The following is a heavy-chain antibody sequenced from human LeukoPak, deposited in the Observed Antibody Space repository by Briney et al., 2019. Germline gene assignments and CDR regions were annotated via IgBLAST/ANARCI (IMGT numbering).Heavy chain of an antibody. Sequence: SETLSLTCTVSGGSISSSSYYWGWIRQPPGKGLEWIGSIYYSGSTYYNPSLKSRVTVSVDTSKNQFSLKLSSVTAADTAVYYCARGVRDITGTTLSNWFDPWGQGTLVTVSS. D-gene: IGHD1-7*01. CDR2: IYYSGST. CDR1: GGSISSSSYY. V-gene: IGHV4-39*07. J-gene: IGHJ5*02. CDR3: ARGVRDITGTTLSNWFDP.